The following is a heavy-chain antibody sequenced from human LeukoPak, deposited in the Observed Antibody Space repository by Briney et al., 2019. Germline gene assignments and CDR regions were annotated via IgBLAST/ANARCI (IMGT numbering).Heavy chain of an antibody. Sequence: GGSLRLSCAASGFTFSDHYMDWVRQAPGKGLEWVGRTKNKANNYTTEYAAYVKGRFTISRDDSKNSLYLQMNSLKTEDTAVYYCAREVLGYDSSGYYYIGYYFDYWGQGTLVTVSS. J-gene: IGHJ4*02. CDR1: GFTFSDHY. CDR3: AREVLGYDSSGYYYIGYYFDY. D-gene: IGHD3-22*01. CDR2: TKNKANNYTT. V-gene: IGHV3-72*01.